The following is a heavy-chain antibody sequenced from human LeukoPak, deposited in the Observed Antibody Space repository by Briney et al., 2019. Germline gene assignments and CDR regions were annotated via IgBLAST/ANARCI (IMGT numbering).Heavy chain of an antibody. J-gene: IGHJ4*02. V-gene: IGHV3-30-3*01. Sequence: PGRSLRLSCAASGFTFSSYAMHWVRQAPGKGLEWVAVISYDGSNKYYADSVKGRFTISRDNSKNTLYLQMNSLRAEDTAVYYCAKDSYYDSSGPRPVDYWGQGTLVTVSS. CDR2: ISYDGSNK. CDR1: GFTFSSYA. CDR3: AKDSYYDSSGPRPVDY. D-gene: IGHD3-22*01.